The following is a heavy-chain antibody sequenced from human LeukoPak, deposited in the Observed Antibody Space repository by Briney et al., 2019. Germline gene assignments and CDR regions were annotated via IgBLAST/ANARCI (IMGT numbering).Heavy chain of an antibody. CDR3: ARDQSDSSGYFDY. V-gene: IGHV3-21*01. Sequence: PGGSVRLSCADSGFTFSSYSMNWVRQAPGKGLEWVSSISSSSSYIYYADSVKGRFTISRDNAKNSLYLQMNSLRAEDTAVYYCARDQSDSSGYFDYWGQGTLVTVSS. D-gene: IGHD3-22*01. J-gene: IGHJ4*02. CDR2: ISSSSSYI. CDR1: GFTFSSYS.